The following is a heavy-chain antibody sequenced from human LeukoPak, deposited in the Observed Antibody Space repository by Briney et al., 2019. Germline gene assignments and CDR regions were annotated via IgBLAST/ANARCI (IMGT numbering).Heavy chain of an antibody. CDR3: ARDRITMVRGVITPYYFDY. CDR2: INHSGST. CDR1: GGSFSGYY. J-gene: IGHJ4*02. V-gene: IGHV4-34*01. Sequence: SETLSLTCAVYGGSFSGYYWSWIRQPPGKRLEWIGEINHSGSTNYNPSLKSRVTISVDTSKNQFSLKLSSVTAADTAVYYCARDRITMVRGVITPYYFDYWGQGTLVTVSS. D-gene: IGHD3-10*01.